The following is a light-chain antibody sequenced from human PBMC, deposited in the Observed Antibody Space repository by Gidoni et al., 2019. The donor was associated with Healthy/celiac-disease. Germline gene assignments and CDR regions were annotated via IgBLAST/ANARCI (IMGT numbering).Light chain of an antibody. J-gene: IGKJ3*01. CDR3: QKYNSATFT. V-gene: IGKV1-27*01. Sequence: DIQMTQSPSSLSASVGDRVTITCRASQGISNYLAWYQQQPGKVPKLLSYAASTLQSGVPSRFSGSGSGTDFTLTISSLQPEDVATYYCQKYNSATFTFGPGTKVDIK. CDR2: AAS. CDR1: QGISNY.